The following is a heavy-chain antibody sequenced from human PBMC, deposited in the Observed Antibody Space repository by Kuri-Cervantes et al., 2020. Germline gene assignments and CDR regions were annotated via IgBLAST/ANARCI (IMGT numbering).Heavy chain of an antibody. V-gene: IGHV3-48*02. D-gene: IGHD1-1*01. CDR2: ISSSSSTI. CDR1: GFTFSSYS. CDR3: TTPGEQLEHYYYYGMDV. J-gene: IGHJ6*02. Sequence: GVLKISCAASGFTFSSYSMNWVRQAPGKGLEWVSYISSSSSTIYYADSVKGRFTISRDNAKNSLYLQMNSLRDEDTAVYYCTTPGEQLEHYYYYGMDVWGQGTTVTVSS.